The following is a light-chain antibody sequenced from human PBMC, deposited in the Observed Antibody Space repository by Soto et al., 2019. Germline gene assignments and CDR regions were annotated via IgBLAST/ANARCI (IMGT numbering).Light chain of an antibody. CDR1: NSDVGIYDF. J-gene: IGLJ1*01. CDR2: EVS. V-gene: IGLV2-14*01. Sequence: QSVLTQPASVSGTPGQSITISCTGSNSDVGIYDFVSWYQHHPGRAPKLIVSEVSHRPSGVSNRFSGSKSGNTASLTISGLQSEDEADYYCISYTSDDVRYVFGTATKVTVL. CDR3: ISYTSDDVRYV.